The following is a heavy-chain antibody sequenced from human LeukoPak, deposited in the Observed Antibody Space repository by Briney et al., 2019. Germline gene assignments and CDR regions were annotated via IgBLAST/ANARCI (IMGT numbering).Heavy chain of an antibody. J-gene: IGHJ5*02. V-gene: IGHV3-30*02. CDR1: GFTFSSYG. CDR2: IRYDGSNK. D-gene: IGHD6-19*01. CDR3: ARDRIAVAPQGWFDP. Sequence: GGSLRLSYAASGFTFSSYGMHWVRQAPGKGLEWVAFIRYDGSNKYYADSVKGRFTISRDNSKNTLYLQMNSLRAEDTAVYYCARDRIAVAPQGWFDPWGQGTLVTVSS.